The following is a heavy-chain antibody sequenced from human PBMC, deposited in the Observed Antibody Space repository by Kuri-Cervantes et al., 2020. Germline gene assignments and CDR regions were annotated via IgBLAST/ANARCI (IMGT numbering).Heavy chain of an antibody. CDR2: ISYDGSNK. J-gene: IGHJ5*02. D-gene: IGHD6-6*01. Sequence: SLNISCAASGFTFSSYGMHWVRQAPGKGLEWVAVISYDGSNKYYADSVKGRFTISRDNSKNTLYLQMNSLRAEDTAVYYCANYDGSSWGNWFDPWGQGTLVTVSS. CDR1: GFTFSSYG. V-gene: IGHV3-30*18. CDR3: ANYDGSSWGNWFDP.